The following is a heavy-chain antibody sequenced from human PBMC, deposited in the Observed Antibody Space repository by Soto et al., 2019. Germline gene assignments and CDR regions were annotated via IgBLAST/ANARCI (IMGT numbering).Heavy chain of an antibody. CDR3: ARERVLRSGWFDP. V-gene: IGHV4-31*03. CDR2: IYFTGSA. CDR1: GDSITSGGYY. Sequence: QVQLRESGPGLVKPSQALFLVCSVSGDSITSGGYYWTWLRQRPGKGLEWIGYIYFTGSAYYNPSLKSRMTMSVDTSKNQFSLRLSSVTAADTAFYYCARERVLRSGWFDPWGQGTLVTVSS. D-gene: IGHD1-26*01. J-gene: IGHJ5*02.